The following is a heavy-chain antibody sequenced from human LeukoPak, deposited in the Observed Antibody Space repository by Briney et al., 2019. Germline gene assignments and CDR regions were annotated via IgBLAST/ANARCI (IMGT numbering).Heavy chain of an antibody. D-gene: IGHD2-2*01. Sequence: TSETLSLTCTVSGGSISSSSYYWGWIRQPPGKGLEWIGSIYYSGSTYYNPSLKSRVTISVGTSKNQFSLKLSSVTAADTAVYYCARVRVPAAIWYFDLWGRGTLVTVSS. CDR1: GGSISSSSYY. CDR3: ARVRVPAAIWYFDL. V-gene: IGHV4-39*07. J-gene: IGHJ2*01. CDR2: IYYSGST.